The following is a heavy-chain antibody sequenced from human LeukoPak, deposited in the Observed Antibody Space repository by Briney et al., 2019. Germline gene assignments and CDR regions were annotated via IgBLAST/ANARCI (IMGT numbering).Heavy chain of an antibody. CDR3: ARDDTMVQGVIPPLDY. J-gene: IGHJ4*02. V-gene: IGHV1-18*01. CDR2: ISAYNGNT. D-gene: IGHD3-10*01. Sequence: GASVKVSCKASGYTFTSYCISWVRQAPGQGLEWMGWISAYNGNTNYAQKLQGRVTMTTDTSTSTAYMELRSLRSDDTAVYYCARDDTMVQGVIPPLDYWGQGTLVTVSS. CDR1: GYTFTSYC.